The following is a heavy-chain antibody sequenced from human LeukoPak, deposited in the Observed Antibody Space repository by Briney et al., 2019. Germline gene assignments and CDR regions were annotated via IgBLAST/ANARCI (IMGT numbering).Heavy chain of an antibody. CDR1: GYTFTSYD. J-gene: IGHJ3*02. CDR3: ARPSGGSVSYPNADI. D-gene: IGHD3-10*01. CDR2: MNPNSGNT. Sequence: ASVKVSCKASGYTFTSYDINWVRQATGQGLGWMGWMNPNSGNTGYAQKFQGRVTMTRNTSISTAYMELSSLRSEDTAVYYCARPSGGSVSYPNADIWGQGTMVTVSS. V-gene: IGHV1-8*01.